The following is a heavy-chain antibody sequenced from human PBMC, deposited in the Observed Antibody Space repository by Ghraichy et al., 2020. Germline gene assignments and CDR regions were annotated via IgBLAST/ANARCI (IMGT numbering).Heavy chain of an antibody. D-gene: IGHD3-22*01. CDR1: GGSISSGGYS. V-gene: IGHV4-30-2*01. Sequence: SETLSLTCAVSGGSISSGGYSWSWIRPPPGKGLEWIGYIYHSGSTYYNPSLKSRVTISVDRSKNQFSLKLSSVTAADTAGYYCASGGDYYYDSSGPPIVWGKGTTVTVPS. CDR2: IYHSGST. J-gene: IGHJ6*04. CDR3: ASGGDYYYDSSGPPIV.